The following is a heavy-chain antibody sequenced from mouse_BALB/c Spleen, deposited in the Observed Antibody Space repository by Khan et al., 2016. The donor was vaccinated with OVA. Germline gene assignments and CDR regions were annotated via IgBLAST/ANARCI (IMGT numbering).Heavy chain of an antibody. J-gene: IGHJ3*01. V-gene: IGHV3-2*02. Sequence: VQLKESGPGLVKPSQSLSLTCAVTGYSITSEYAWNWIRQFSGNKLEWTGYINYSGNTRYNPSLKSRISITRDTSKNQFFLQLNSVTTEDTATYYCTRKDYYDYDPFPYWGQGTLVTVSA. CDR1: GYSITSEYA. D-gene: IGHD2-4*01. CDR2: INYSGNT. CDR3: TRKDYYDYDPFPY.